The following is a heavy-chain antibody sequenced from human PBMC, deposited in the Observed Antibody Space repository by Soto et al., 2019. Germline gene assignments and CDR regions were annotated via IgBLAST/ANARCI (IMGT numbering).Heavy chain of an antibody. CDR3: ARRGSYPYFDY. CDR2: MHYSGSS. Sequence: PSETLSLTCTVSGGSISSYYWSWIRQPPGKGLEWIGYMHYSGSSNYNPFLKSRVTISLDTSKNQFSLKLSSVTAADTAVYYCARRGSYPYFDYWGQGTLVTVSS. V-gene: IGHV4-59*08. J-gene: IGHJ4*02. D-gene: IGHD1-26*01. CDR1: GGSISSYY.